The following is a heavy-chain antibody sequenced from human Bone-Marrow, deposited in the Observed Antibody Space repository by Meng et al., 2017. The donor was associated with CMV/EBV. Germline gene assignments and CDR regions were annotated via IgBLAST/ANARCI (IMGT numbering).Heavy chain of an antibody. CDR1: GFTFRSYN. CDR3: ARDRKAQAYDFWTTYYTFYYYGMDV. CDR2: ISRSSGYM. Sequence: GESLKISCAASGFTFRSYNMIWVRQAPGKGLEWVSSISRSSGYMYYADSVKGRFTISRDNAKKSLYLQMNSLRAEDTAVYFCARDRKAQAYDFWTTYYTFYYYGMDVWGQGTTVTVSS. J-gene: IGHJ6*02. V-gene: IGHV3-21*01. D-gene: IGHD3-3*01.